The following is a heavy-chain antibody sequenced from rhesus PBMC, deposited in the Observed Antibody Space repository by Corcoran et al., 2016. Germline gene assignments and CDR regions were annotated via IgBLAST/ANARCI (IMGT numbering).Heavy chain of an antibody. CDR2: IRSGGST. CDR3: ARLPLWTGYYTADY. V-gene: IGHV4-160*01. Sequence: QVQLQQWGEGLVKPSETLSLTCAVYGGSISSNYWSWIRQPPGKGLEWMGRIRSGGSTVYNPSLKCRVTISPDTSKNQFSLKLSPVTAADTAVYYCARLPLWTGYYTADYWGQGVLVTVSS. CDR1: GGSISSNY. D-gene: IGHD3-3*01. J-gene: IGHJ4*01.